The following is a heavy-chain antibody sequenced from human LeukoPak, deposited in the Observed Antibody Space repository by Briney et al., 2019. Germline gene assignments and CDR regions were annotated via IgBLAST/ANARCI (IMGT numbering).Heavy chain of an antibody. CDR2: ISAYNGNT. D-gene: IGHD4-23*01. J-gene: IGHJ3*02. CDR3: ARVPTVVTPGAFDI. Sequence: ASVKVSCKASGYTFTSYGISWVRQAPGQGLEWMGWISAYNGNTNYAQKLQGRVTMTTDTSTSTAYMELRSLRSDDTAVYYCARVPTVVTPGAFDIWGQGTMVTVSS. CDR1: GYTFTSYG. V-gene: IGHV1-18*01.